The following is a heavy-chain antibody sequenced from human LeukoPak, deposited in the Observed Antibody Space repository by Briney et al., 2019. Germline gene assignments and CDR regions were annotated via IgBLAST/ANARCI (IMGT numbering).Heavy chain of an antibody. V-gene: IGHV3-15*01. D-gene: IGHD3-10*01. CDR3: ATDSLRRLTMVQGVNDAFDI. Sequence: SGGSLRLSCAVSGFNFRDAWMSWVRQAPGRGLECVGRIKSKSAGETTDYAAPVKGRFTVSRDDSKNTLYLQMNSLKTEDTAMYYCATDSLRRLTMVQGVNDAFDIWGQGTMVTVSS. CDR1: GFNFRDAW. J-gene: IGHJ3*02. CDR2: IKSKSAGETT.